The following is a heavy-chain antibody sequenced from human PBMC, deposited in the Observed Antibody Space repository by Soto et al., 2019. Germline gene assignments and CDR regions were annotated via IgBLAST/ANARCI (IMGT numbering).Heavy chain of an antibody. D-gene: IGHD6-13*01. J-gene: IGHJ4*02. CDR3: AKRAAGFYFDY. V-gene: IGHV3-23*01. CDR1: GSTFSSYA. CDR2: TTGDGVRT. Sequence: GGSLRLSCAASGSTFSSYAMSWVRQAPGKGLEWVATTTGDGVRTFYADSVKGRFTISRDNSKNTLFLQLNSLRAEDTAVYYCAKRAAGFYFDYWGQGTLVTVSS.